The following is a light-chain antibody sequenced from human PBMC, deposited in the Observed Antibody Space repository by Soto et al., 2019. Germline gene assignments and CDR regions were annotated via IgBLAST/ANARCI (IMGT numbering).Light chain of an antibody. CDR3: SSYTSSTTGV. V-gene: IGLV2-14*01. CDR2: EVS. Sequence: QSALTQPASVSGSPGQSITISCTGTSIDVGGYNFVSWYQQHPGKAPKLMIYEVSNRPSGVSNRFSGSKSGNTASLIISGLQAEDEADYYCSSYTSSTTGVFGGGTKLTVL. J-gene: IGLJ3*02. CDR1: SIDVGGYNF.